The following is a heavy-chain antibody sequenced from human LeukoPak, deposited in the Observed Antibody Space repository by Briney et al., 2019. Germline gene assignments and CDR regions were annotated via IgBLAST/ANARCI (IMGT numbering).Heavy chain of an antibody. V-gene: IGHV5-10-1*01. J-gene: IGHJ6*02. CDR3: ARPGKNWNYYYYYGMDV. D-gene: IGHD1-7*01. CDR1: GYSFTSYW. Sequence: GESLQISCKGSGYSFTSYWITWVRQMPGKGLEWMGRIDPSDSYTYYSPSFQGHVTFSVDKSISTAYLQWNSLKASDTAMYYCARPGKNWNYYYYYGMDVWGQGTTVTVSS. CDR2: IDPSDSYT.